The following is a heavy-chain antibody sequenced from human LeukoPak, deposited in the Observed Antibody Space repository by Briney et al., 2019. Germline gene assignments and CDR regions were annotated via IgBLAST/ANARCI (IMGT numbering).Heavy chain of an antibody. Sequence: PSQTLSLTCAVSGGSVSSGGYSWSWIRPPPGKGLEGIGYIYHSGSTYYNPSLKSRVTISVYMSKNQFSLKLSSVTAADTAVYYCARGQITMVRGVIITHDAFDIWGQGTMVTVSS. V-gene: IGHV4-30-2*01. CDR2: IYHSGST. J-gene: IGHJ3*02. CDR3: ARGQITMVRGVIITHDAFDI. D-gene: IGHD3-10*01. CDR1: GGSVSSGGYS.